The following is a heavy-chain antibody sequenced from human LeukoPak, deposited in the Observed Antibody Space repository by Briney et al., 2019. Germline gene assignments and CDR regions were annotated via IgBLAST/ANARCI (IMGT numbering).Heavy chain of an antibody. CDR3: ARVRGGYYFDY. CDR1: GFIFSSYW. Sequence: PGGSLRPSCAASGFIFSSYWMTWVRQAPGKGLEWVANIQQGGSEKHYVDSVKGRFTISRDNAKNSLYLQTNSLRAEDTAVYYCARVRGGYYFDYWGQGTLVTVSS. J-gene: IGHJ4*02. D-gene: IGHD5-24*01. CDR2: IQQGGSEK. V-gene: IGHV3-7*04.